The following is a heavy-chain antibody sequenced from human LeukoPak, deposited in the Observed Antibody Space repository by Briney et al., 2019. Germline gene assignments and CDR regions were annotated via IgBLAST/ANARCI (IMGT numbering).Heavy chain of an antibody. CDR2: ISGSGGST. Sequence: GGSLRLSCAASGFTFSNYAMSWVRQAPGKGLDWVSTISGSGGSTYYADSVKGRFTISRDNSKNTLYLQMNSLRAEDTAVYYCAKGYSGSYFDYWGQGTLVTVSP. CDR3: AKGYSGSYFDY. D-gene: IGHD1-26*01. J-gene: IGHJ4*02. V-gene: IGHV3-23*01. CDR1: GFTFSNYA.